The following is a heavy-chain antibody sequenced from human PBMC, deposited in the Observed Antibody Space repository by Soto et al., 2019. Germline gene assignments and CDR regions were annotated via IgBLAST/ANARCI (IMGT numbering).Heavy chain of an antibody. Sequence: GASVKVSCKASGGTFSSYAISWVRQAPGQGLEWMGGIIPIFGTANYAQKFQGRVTITADESTSTAYMELSSLRSEDTAVYYCARDSYYYDSSGYYSGGGPFDYWGQGTLVTVSS. CDR2: IIPIFGTA. D-gene: IGHD3-22*01. V-gene: IGHV1-69*13. CDR3: ARDSYYYDSSGYYSGGGPFDY. J-gene: IGHJ4*02. CDR1: GGTFSSYA.